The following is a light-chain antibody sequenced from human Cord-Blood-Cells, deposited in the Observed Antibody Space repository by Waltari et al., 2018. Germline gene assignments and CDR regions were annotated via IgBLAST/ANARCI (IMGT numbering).Light chain of an antibody. CDR2: KAS. V-gene: IGKV1-5*03. J-gene: IGKJ1*01. Sequence: DIQMTQSPSTLSASVGDRVTITCRASQSISSWLAWYHQKPGKAPKLLIYKASSLESGVPSRFSGSVSGTEFTLTISSLQPDDFATYYCQQYNSYAWTFGQGTKVEIK. CDR1: QSISSW. CDR3: QQYNSYAWT.